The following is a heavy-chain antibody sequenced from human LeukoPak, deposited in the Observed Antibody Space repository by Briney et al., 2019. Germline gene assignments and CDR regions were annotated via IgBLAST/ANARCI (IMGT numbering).Heavy chain of an antibody. CDR2: ISGSGGST. CDR3: ATGIAVAGPVFDY. J-gene: IGHJ4*02. V-gene: IGHV3-23*01. D-gene: IGHD6-19*01. Sequence: GRSLRLSCAASGFTFSSYAMSWVRQAPGKGLEWVSAISGSGGSTYYADSVKGRFTISRDNSKNTLYLQMNSLRAEDTAVYYCATGIAVAGPVFDYWGQGTLVTVSS. CDR1: GFTFSSYA.